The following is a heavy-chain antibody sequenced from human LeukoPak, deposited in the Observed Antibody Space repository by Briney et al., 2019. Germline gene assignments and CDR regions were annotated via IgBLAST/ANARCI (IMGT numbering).Heavy chain of an antibody. CDR1: GYSISNTYY. CDR2: IHHSGNT. CDR3: ARQSYDSGSLYYTY. D-gene: IGHD3-10*01. J-gene: IGHJ4*02. V-gene: IGHV4-38-2*01. Sequence: SETLSLTCAVSGYSISNTYYWGWIRQPPGKGLEWLGGIHHSGNTYYNPSLKGRVTISVDTSKKQFSLKLSSVTAADTAVYYCARQSYDSGSLYYTYWGPRTLVTVSS.